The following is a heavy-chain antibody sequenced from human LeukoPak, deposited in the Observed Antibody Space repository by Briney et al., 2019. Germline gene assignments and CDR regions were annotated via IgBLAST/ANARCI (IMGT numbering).Heavy chain of an antibody. CDR1: GGSFSGYY. CDR3: ARPPNIRTPNWFDY. D-gene: IGHD7-27*01. Sequence: SETLSLTCAVYGGSFSGYYWSWIPQPPGKGLEWIGEINHSGSTNYNPSLKSRVTISVDTSKNQFSLKLSSVTAADTAVYYCARPPNIRTPNWFDYWGQGTLVTVSS. CDR2: INHSGST. J-gene: IGHJ4*02. V-gene: IGHV4-34*01.